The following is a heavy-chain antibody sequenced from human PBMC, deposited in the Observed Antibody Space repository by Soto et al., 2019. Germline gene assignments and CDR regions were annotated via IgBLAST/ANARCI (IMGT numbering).Heavy chain of an antibody. D-gene: IGHD5-12*01. CDR2: IYYSGST. Sequence: SETLSLTCTVSGGSISSSSYYWGWIRQPPGKGQEWIGSIYYSGSTYYNPSLKSRVNISVDTSKNQFSLKLSSVTAADTAVYYCASGVVATIWRYYYYGMDVWGQGTTLTVSS. V-gene: IGHV4-39*01. CDR3: ASGVVATIWRYYYYGMDV. CDR1: GGSISSSSYY. J-gene: IGHJ6*02.